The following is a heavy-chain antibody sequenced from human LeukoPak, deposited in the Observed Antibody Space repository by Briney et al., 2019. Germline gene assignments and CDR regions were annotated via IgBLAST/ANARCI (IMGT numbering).Heavy chain of an antibody. D-gene: IGHD3-10*01. V-gene: IGHV3-7*03. CDR2: IKQDGSGK. CDR3: ARDYPYYGSGRPSFDY. J-gene: IGHJ4*02. Sequence: PGGSLRLSCAASGFTFSSYWMSWVRQAPGKGLEWVANIKQDGSGKYYVDSVKGRFTISRDNAKNSLYLQMNSLRAEDTAVYYCARDYPYYGSGRPSFDYWGQGTLVTVSS. CDR1: GFTFSSYW.